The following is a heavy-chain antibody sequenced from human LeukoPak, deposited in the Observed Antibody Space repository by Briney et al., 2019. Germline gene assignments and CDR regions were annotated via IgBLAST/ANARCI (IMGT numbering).Heavy chain of an antibody. D-gene: IGHD2-15*01. Sequence: GGSLRLSCAPSGFTFNNYALHWVRQAPAKGLQYVSAISTNGVSTYYANCVRGRFTISRDNSKNTLYLQMGSLRAEDMAVYYCARYCNGVNCYSGYDYWGQGTLVTVSS. CDR3: ARYCNGVNCYSGYDY. V-gene: IGHV3-64*01. CDR2: ISTNGVST. CDR1: GFTFNNYA. J-gene: IGHJ4*02.